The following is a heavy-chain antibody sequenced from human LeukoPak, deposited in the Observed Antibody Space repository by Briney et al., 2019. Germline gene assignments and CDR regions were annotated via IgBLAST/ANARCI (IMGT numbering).Heavy chain of an antibody. CDR3: AKDRFYDSSGYHSPYYFDY. D-gene: IGHD3-22*01. CDR2: ISYDGRNQ. V-gene: IGHV3-30*04. J-gene: IGHJ4*02. Sequence: GGSLGHSCAASGFTLSTYAMHWVRQAPGRGLEWVAVISYDGRNQYYADSVKGRFTISRDNSKNTLYLQMNSLRAEDTAVYYCAKDRFYDSSGYHSPYYFDYWGQGTLVTVSS. CDR1: GFTLSTYA.